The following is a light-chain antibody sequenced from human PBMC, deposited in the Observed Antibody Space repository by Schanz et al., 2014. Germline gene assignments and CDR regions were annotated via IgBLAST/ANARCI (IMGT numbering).Light chain of an antibody. CDR3: QHSGRALEVT. CDR1: QSVSSSY. CDR2: GAS. V-gene: IGKV3-20*01. J-gene: IGKJ4*01. Sequence: EIVLTQSPGTLSLSPGERATLSCRASQSVSSSYLAWYQQKPGQAPRLLIYGASSRATGIPDRFSGSGSGTVFTLTISRLEPEDCAMYYCQHSGRALEVTFGGGTKVES.